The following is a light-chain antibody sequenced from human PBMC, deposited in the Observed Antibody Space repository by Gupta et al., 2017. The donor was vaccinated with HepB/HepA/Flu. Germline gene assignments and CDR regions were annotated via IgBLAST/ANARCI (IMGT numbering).Light chain of an antibody. CDR1: SSNIGAGYD. V-gene: IGLV1-40*01. Sequence: QSVLTQPPSLSVAPCPRVTISCTGSSSNIGAGYDVHWYQQLPGTAPKLLIYGNSNRPSGVPDRFSGSKSGTSASLAITGLQAEDEADYYCQSYDSSLSGVVFGGGTKLTVL. CDR3: QSYDSSLSGVV. CDR2: GNS. J-gene: IGLJ2*01.